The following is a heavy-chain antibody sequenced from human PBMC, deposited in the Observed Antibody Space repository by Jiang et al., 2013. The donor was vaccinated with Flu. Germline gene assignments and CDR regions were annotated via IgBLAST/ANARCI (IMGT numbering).Heavy chain of an antibody. D-gene: IGHD3-22*01. CDR2: IYPADSDT. J-gene: IGHJ4*02. Sequence: GAEVKKPGESLKISCQGFGYTFGTYWIAWVRQVPGRGLEYMGIIYPADSDTRYSPSFEGQVTISVDKSIRTAYLQWSGLKASDTAVYYCARLRLSPQDYSDTSTDHPRLGPYWGQGTKVTVSS. CDR3: ARLRLSPQDYSDTSTDHPRLGPY. CDR1: GYTFGTYW. V-gene: IGHV5-51*01.